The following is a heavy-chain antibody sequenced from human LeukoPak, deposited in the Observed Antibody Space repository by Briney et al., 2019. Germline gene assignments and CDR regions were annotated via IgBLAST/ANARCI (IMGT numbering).Heavy chain of an antibody. CDR3: ARDGDFWSAQGAFDI. Sequence: GGSLRLTCLGSGFNFRYFWMSWVRQVPGKGLEWVANIKQDGSEKYYVDSVKGRFTISRDNAKNSLYLQMNSLRAEDTAVYYCARDGDFWSAQGAFDIWGQGTMVTVS. D-gene: IGHD3-3*01. CDR1: GFNFRYFW. CDR2: IKQDGSEK. J-gene: IGHJ3*02. V-gene: IGHV3-7*01.